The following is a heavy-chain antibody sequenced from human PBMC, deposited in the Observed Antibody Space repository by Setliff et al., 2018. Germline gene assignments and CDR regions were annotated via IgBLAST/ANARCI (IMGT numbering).Heavy chain of an antibody. Sequence: GGSLRLSCTASGFTFGDYAMSWVRQAPGKGLEWVAVIWYDGSNKYYADSVKGRFTISRDNSKNMLYLQMNSLRAEDTAVYYCAKGPSGYYYDSSGYYGLGMDVWGQGTTVTVSS. CDR3: AKGPSGYYYDSSGYYGLGMDV. V-gene: IGHV3-33*06. CDR1: GFTFGDYA. J-gene: IGHJ6*02. D-gene: IGHD3-22*01. CDR2: IWYDGSNK.